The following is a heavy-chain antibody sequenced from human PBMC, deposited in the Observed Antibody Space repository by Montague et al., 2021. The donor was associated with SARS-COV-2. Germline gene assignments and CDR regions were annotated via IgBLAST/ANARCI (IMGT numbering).Heavy chain of an antibody. V-gene: IGHV3-48*02. Sequence: SLRLSCAASGFTFSSYSMNWVRQAPGKGLEWVSYISSSSSTIYYXDSXKGRFTISRDNAKNSLYLQMNSLRDEDTAVYYCARDPRYFDWLFRSDYYYGMDVWGQGTTVTVSS. J-gene: IGHJ6*02. CDR3: ARDPRYFDWLFRSDYYYGMDV. CDR2: ISSSSSTI. D-gene: IGHD3-9*01. CDR1: GFTFSSYS.